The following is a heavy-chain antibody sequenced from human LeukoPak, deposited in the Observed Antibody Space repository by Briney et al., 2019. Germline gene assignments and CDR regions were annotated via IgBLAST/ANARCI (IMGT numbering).Heavy chain of an antibody. D-gene: IGHD2-15*01. CDR2: TSGSGGRT. CDR1: GFTFSSYA. CDR3: AKDRGGGNLDFDY. Sequence: PGGSLRLSCAASGFTFSSYAMTWVRQTPGKGLEWVSVTSGSGGRTYYADSVKGRFTISRDNSRNTLYLQMSSLRAEDTAVYYCAKDRGGGNLDFDYWGQGTLVTVSS. V-gene: IGHV3-23*01. J-gene: IGHJ4*02.